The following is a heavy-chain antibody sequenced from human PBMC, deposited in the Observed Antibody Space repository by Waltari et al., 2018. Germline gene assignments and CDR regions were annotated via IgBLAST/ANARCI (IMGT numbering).Heavy chain of an antibody. CDR3: ARTLRSADSRRGFRD. CDR1: GYSISSGYY. CDR2: IYHSGST. D-gene: IGHD6-13*01. Sequence: QVQLQESGPGLVKPSETLSLTCAVSGYSISSGYYWGWIRQPPGKGLEWIGSIYHSGSTYYNPSLKSRVTISVDTSKNQFSLKLSSVTAADTAVYYCARTLRSADSRRGFRDWGQGTLVTVSS. J-gene: IGHJ4*02. V-gene: IGHV4-38-2*01.